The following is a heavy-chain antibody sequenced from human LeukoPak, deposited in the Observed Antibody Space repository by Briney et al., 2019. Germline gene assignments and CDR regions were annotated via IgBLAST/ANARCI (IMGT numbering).Heavy chain of an antibody. CDR3: ARVSPQGFGELVKTREDY. Sequence: ASVKVSCKASGYTFTSYGISWVRQAPGQGLEWMGWISAYNGNTNYAQKLQGRVTMTTDTSTSTAYMELRSLRSDDTAVYYCARVSPQGFGELVKTREDYWGQGTLVTVSS. J-gene: IGHJ4*02. V-gene: IGHV1-18*01. CDR1: GYTFTSYG. CDR2: ISAYNGNT. D-gene: IGHD3-10*01.